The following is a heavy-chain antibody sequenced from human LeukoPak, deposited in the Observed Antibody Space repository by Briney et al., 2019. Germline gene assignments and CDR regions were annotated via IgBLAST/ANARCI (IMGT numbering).Heavy chain of an antibody. CDR1: GYIFIDYY. J-gene: IGHJ5*02. D-gene: IGHD5-18*01. Sequence: ASVKVSCKASGYIFIDYYIHWMRQAPEQGLEWMGWINPNSGGTNYAQKFQGRVTVTSDTSITTAYMELSRLTSDDTAIYYCARFIQLSDRGWFDPWAQGTLVTVSS. V-gene: IGHV1-2*02. CDR3: ARFIQLSDRGWFDP. CDR2: INPNSGGT.